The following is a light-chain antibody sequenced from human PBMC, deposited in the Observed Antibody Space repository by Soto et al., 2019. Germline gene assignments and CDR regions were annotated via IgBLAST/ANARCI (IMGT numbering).Light chain of an antibody. J-gene: IGLJ1*01. CDR3: SSYTSSSTPYV. V-gene: IGLV2-14*01. CDR1: SSDVGGYNH. Sequence: QSALTQPASVSGSPGQSITISCTGTSSDVGGYNHVSWYQQHPGKAPKLTIYDVSNRPSGVSNRFSGSKSGNTASLTISGLQAEDEADYYCSSYTSSSTPYVFGTGTKVTVL. CDR2: DVS.